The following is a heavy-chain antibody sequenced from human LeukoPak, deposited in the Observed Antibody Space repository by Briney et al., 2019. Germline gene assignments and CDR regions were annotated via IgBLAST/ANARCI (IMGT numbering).Heavy chain of an antibody. CDR1: GFTFSISA. J-gene: IGHJ5*02. D-gene: IGHD1-14*01. CDR3: VKDRRNPYRPEGPFDP. Sequence: GGSLRLSCAASGFTFSISAMSWVRQAPGKGLEWVSGINWNSASTGYADSVKGRFTISRDNVMNSLYLQMNSLRPEDTALYYCVKDRRNPYRPEGPFDPWGQGTLVTVSS. V-gene: IGHV3-9*01. CDR2: INWNSAST.